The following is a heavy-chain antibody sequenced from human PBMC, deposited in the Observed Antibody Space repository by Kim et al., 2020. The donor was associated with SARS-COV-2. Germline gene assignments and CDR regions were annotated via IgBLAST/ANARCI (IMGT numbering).Heavy chain of an antibody. Sequence: GGSLRLSCAASGFTFSSYSMNWVRQAPGRGLEWVSSISPTSTYIFYADSVKGRFTISRDNANNSLILQMNSLRPEDTALYYCARDLAIYMPDYGMDVWGQGTTVTVSS. CDR1: GFTFSSYS. J-gene: IGHJ6*02. CDR2: ISPTSTYI. CDR3: ARDLAIYMPDYGMDV. V-gene: IGHV3-21*06. D-gene: IGHD2-2*01.